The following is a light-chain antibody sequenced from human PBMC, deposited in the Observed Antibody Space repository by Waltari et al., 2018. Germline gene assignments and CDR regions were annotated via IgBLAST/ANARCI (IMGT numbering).Light chain of an antibody. CDR2: EDT. CDR3: FSTDSTGNLRV. J-gene: IGLJ3*02. Sequence: SYELTQPPSVSVSPGRTATTTCSGDALPKRFAYWYQQKSGQAPVLVIYEDTKRPSGISDRFSGSNSGAVATLTISGAQVDDEAEYFCFSTDSTGNLRVFGGGTKLTVL. V-gene: IGLV3-10*01. CDR1: ALPKRF.